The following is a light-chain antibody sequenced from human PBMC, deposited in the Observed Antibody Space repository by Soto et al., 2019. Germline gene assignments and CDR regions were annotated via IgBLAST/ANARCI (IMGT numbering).Light chain of an antibody. Sequence: SLLPQPPPMSGAPGQSSTISFAGITKDYVSWFQFHPGQATNIMFYDVDRRPSGVSDRFSASKSGNTASLTISGLQAEDEAEYYCCSYNSVRLPYVFGTGTKVTVL. CDR3: CSYNSVRLPYV. CDR2: DVD. V-gene: IGLV2-14*03. J-gene: IGLJ1*01. CDR1: TKDY.